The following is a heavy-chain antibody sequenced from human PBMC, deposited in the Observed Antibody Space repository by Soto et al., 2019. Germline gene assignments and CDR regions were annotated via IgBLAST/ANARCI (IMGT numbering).Heavy chain of an antibody. CDR1: GFSLSTNGVG. CDR3: AHYPARLRYFDR. Sequence: QITLKESGPTLVKPTQTLTLTCTFSGFSLSTNGVGVGWIRQPPGKALEWLALIYWDDDQRYSPSLKSRLTITKDTSKNQVVLTMTNMDPVDTATYYGAHYPARLRYFDRWGQGTLVTVSS. D-gene: IGHD3-9*01. CDR2: IYWDDDQ. J-gene: IGHJ4*02. V-gene: IGHV2-5*02.